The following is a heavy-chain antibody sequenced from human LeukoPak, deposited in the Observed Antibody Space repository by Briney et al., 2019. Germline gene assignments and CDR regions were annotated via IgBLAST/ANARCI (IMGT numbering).Heavy chain of an antibody. CDR1: GGSISSSSYY. V-gene: IGHV4-39*01. CDR3: PRIYYYYGLDV. CDR2: KYCSGNS. Sequence: SETLSLTCTVSGGSISSSSYYWGWSPQPPGKGLELIGSKYCSGNSYYNPSLKRRVSISVDTYKNQFSLKLSAVTAADTAVYYFPRIYYYYGLDVGGQGTTVSVS. J-gene: IGHJ6*02.